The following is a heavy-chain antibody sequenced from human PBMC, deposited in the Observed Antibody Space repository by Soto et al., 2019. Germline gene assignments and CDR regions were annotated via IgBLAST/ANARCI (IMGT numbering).Heavy chain of an antibody. J-gene: IGHJ3*02. V-gene: IGHV1-2*04. Sequence: ASVKVSCKASGYTITGYYMHWVRQAPGQGLEWMGWINPNSGGTNYAQKCQGWVTMSRDTSISTAYMEQSRLRSDDTAVYYCARVQLRSGQPLFDIWGQGTMGTVSS. D-gene: IGHD2-15*01. CDR1: GYTITGYY. CDR2: INPNSGGT. CDR3: ARVQLRSGQPLFDI.